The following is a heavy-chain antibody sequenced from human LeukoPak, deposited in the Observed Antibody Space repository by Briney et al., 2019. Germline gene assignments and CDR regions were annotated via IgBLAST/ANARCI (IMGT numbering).Heavy chain of an antibody. V-gene: IGHV3-21*01. CDR1: GFTFSSYS. J-gene: IGHJ3*02. CDR3: ARDPYCGGDCYPDAFDI. CDR2: ISSSSSYI. D-gene: IGHD2-21*02. Sequence: GGSLRLSCAASGFTFSSYSMNWVRPAPGKGVEWVSSISSSSSYIYYADSVKGRSTISRDNAKNSLYLQMNSLRAEDTAVYYCARDPYCGGDCYPDAFDIWGQGTMVTVSS.